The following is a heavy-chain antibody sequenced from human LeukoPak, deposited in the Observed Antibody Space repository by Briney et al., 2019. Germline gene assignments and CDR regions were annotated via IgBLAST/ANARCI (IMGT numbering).Heavy chain of an antibody. CDR1: GYTFTSYD. D-gene: IGHD2-2*01. J-gene: IGHJ6*03. CDR3: RAVDVYYYYMDV. Sequence: ASVKVSCKASGYTFTSYDINWVRQATGQGLEWMGWMNPNSGNTGYAQKFQGRVTMTRNTSISTAYMELSSLRSEDTAVYYCRAVDVYYYYMDVWGKGTTVTVSS. CDR2: MNPNSGNT. V-gene: IGHV1-8*01.